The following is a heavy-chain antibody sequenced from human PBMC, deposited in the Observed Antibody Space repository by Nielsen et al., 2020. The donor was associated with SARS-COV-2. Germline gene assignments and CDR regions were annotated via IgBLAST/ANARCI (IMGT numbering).Heavy chain of an antibody. CDR2: ISSNGGST. D-gene: IGHD2-2*01. J-gene: IGHJ4*02. Sequence: GESLKISCSASGFTFSSYAMHWVRQAPGKGLEYVSAISSNGGSTYYADSVKGRFTISRDNSKNTLYLQMSSLRAEDTAVYYCAKDPLGYCSSTSCHYFDYWGQGTLVTVSS. V-gene: IGHV3-64D*06. CDR3: AKDPLGYCSSTSCHYFDY. CDR1: GFTFSSYA.